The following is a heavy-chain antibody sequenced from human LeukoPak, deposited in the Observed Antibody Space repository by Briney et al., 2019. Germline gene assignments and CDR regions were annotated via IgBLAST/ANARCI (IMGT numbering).Heavy chain of an antibody. CDR1: GFTFSAYA. J-gene: IGHJ4*02. V-gene: IGHV3-64D*09. CDR2: ISSNGGSS. CDR3: VKITSVTGGDC. Sequence: GGSLRLSCSAPGFTFSAYAMYWVRQAPGKGLENVSGISSNGGSSFYSDSVKGRFTISRDNSKNTLYLQMSSLRAEDTAVYYCVKITSVTGGDCWGQGTRLTVSS. D-gene: IGHD1-1*01.